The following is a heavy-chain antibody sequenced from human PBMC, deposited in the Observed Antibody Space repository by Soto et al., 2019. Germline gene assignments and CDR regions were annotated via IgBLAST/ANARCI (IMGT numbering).Heavy chain of an antibody. CDR3: ARLRIATNNYKWFDP. CDR2: IYVTGAV. D-gene: IGHD2-21*01. V-gene: IGHV4-31*03. J-gene: IGHJ5*02. CDR1: SAALNSGNYY. Sequence: SETLSLTCSVSSAALNSGNYYWSWIRQVPGKGLDWIGHIYVTGAVDYNPSLRDRITISQDTSERQFSLNLRLVTAADTAVYYCARLRIATNNYKWFDPWGQGTLVTVSS.